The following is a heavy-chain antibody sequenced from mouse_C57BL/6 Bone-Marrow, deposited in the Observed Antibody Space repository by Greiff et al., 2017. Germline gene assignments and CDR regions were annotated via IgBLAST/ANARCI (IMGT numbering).Heavy chain of an antibody. CDR1: GYTFTDYY. CDR3: ARSPLLLLPLWYFDV. Sequence: QVQLQQSGPELVKPGASVKISCKASGYTFTDYYINWVKQRPGQGLEWIGWIFPGSGSTYYNEKFKGKATLTVDKSSSTAYMLLSSLTSADSAVYFCARSPLLLLPLWYFDVWGTGTTVTVSS. J-gene: IGHJ1*03. D-gene: IGHD1-1*01. CDR2: IFPGSGST. V-gene: IGHV1-75*01.